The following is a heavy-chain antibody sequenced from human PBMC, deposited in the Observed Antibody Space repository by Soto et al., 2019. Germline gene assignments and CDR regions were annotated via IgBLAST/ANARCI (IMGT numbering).Heavy chain of an antibody. J-gene: IGHJ4*02. Sequence: QVQLQESGPGLVKPSGTLSLTCAVSGGSISSSNWWSWVRQPPGKGLEWIGEIYHSGSTNYNPSLKSRVTISXXKXKXPFSLKLSSVTAADTAVYYCASRSRCSGGSCYYFDYWGQGTLVTVSS. CDR3: ASRSRCSGGSCYYFDY. D-gene: IGHD2-15*01. V-gene: IGHV4-4*02. CDR1: GGSISSSNW. CDR2: IYHSGST.